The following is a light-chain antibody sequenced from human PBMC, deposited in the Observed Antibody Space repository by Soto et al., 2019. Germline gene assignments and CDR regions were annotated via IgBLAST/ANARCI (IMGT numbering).Light chain of an antibody. CDR1: QSVSSSY. V-gene: IGKV3-20*01. CDR3: QQYGSSPRWT. J-gene: IGKJ1*01. Sequence: EIVLTQSPGTLSLSPGERATLSCRASQSVSSSYLVWYQQKPGQAPRLLIYGASSRATGIPDRFSGSGSGTDFTLTISSLEPEDVAVYYGQQYGSSPRWTFGQGTKVEIK. CDR2: GAS.